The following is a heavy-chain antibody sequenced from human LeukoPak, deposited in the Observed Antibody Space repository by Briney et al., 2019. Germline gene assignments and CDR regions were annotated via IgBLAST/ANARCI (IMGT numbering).Heavy chain of an antibody. J-gene: IGHJ3*02. CDR2: IYYSGST. Sequence: SETLSLTCTVSGGSISSYYWTWIRQPPGKGLEWIGYIYYSGSTNYNPSLKSRGTISVDTSKNQFSLKLSSVTAADMAVYYCARTQDYGGPDAFDIWGQGTMVTVSS. V-gene: IGHV4-59*01. D-gene: IGHD4-23*01. CDR1: GGSISSYY. CDR3: ARTQDYGGPDAFDI.